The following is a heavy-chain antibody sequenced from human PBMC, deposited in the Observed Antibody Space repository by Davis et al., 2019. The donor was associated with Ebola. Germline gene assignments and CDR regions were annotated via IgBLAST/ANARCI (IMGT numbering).Heavy chain of an antibody. CDR1: GYTFTYRY. J-gene: IGHJ3*02. V-gene: IGHV1-45*02. D-gene: IGHD2-21*01. CDR3: ARSPLRGDDDVFDM. CDR2: ITVYNGNT. Sequence: AASVKVSCKASGYTFTYRYLHWVRQAPGQALEWMGWITVYNGNTNYAQKFQDRFTMTRDNSLTAYMELSSLRSDDTAMYYCARSPLRGDDDVFDMWGQGTMVTVSS.